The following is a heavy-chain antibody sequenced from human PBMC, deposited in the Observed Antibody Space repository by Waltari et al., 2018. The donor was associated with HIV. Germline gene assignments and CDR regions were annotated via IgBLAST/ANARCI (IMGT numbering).Heavy chain of an antibody. V-gene: IGHV3-66*01. CDR3: ASIAYCGGDCYPRGMDV. D-gene: IGHD2-21*02. CDR1: GFTVGRKY. Sequence: EVQLVESGGGLLHPGGFLRLACAASGFTVGRKYMSWVRQAPGKGLEWVSVIYSGGSTYYADSVKGRFTISRDNSKNTLYLQMNSLRAEDTAVYYCASIAYCGGDCYPRGMDVWGQGTTVTVSS. CDR2: IYSGGST. J-gene: IGHJ6*02.